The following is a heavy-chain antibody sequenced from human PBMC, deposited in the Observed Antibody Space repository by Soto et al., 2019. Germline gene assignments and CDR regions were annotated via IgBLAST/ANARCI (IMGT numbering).Heavy chain of an antibody. CDR3: ARGREMTTVTKGYGMDV. Sequence: QVQLVQSGAEVKKPGASVKVSCKASGYTFTGYYMHWVRQAPGQGLEWMGWINPNSGGTNYAQKFQGRVTMTRDTSMRTAYMAVSRLRSDDTAVYYCARGREMTTVTKGYGMDVWGQGTTVTVSS. CDR2: INPNSGGT. J-gene: IGHJ6*02. CDR1: GYTFTGYY. D-gene: IGHD4-17*01. V-gene: IGHV1-2*02.